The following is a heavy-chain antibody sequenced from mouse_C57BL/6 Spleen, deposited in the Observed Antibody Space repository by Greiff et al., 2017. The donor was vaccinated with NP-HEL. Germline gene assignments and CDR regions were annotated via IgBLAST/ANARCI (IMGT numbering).Heavy chain of an antibody. Sequence: VQLQQPGAELVKPGASVKMSCKASGYTFTSYWITWVKQRPGQGLEWIGDIYPGSGSTNYNEKFKSKATLTVDTSSSTAYMQLSSLTSEDSAVYYCARGTTVVGEGWFAYWGQGTLVTVSA. J-gene: IGHJ3*01. D-gene: IGHD1-1*01. CDR1: GYTFTSYW. CDR2: IYPGSGST. CDR3: ARGTTVVGEGWFAY. V-gene: IGHV1-55*01.